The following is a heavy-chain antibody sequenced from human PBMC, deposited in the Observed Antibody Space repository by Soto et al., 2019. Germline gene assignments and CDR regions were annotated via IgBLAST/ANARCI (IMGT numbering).Heavy chain of an antibody. CDR3: ATLPPRIELAVLPIPT. D-gene: IGHD2-2*02. CDR1: GGSISSTNW. V-gene: IGHV4-4*02. CDR2: IYHSGST. Sequence: QVQLQESGPGLVKPSGTLSLTCAVSGGSISSTNWWSWVRQSPGKGLEWIGEIYHSGSTNYNPSLRGRVTISVDKSNNQFSLKIRSVNAADTAMYYCATLPPRIELAVLPIPTWGQGTLVTVTS. J-gene: IGHJ4*02.